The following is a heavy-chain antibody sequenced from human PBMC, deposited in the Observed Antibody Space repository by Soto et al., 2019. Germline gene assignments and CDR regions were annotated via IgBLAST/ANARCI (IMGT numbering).Heavy chain of an antibody. Sequence: GASVKVSCKASGYTFTSYAMHWVRQAPGQRLEWMGWINAGNGNTKYSQKFQGRATITRDTSASTAYMELSSLRSEDTAVYYCARSRGYYGSGSYFWFDYWGQGTLVTVSS. CDR3: ARSRGYYGSGSYFWFDY. CDR1: GYTFTSYA. CDR2: INAGNGNT. D-gene: IGHD3-10*01. V-gene: IGHV1-3*01. J-gene: IGHJ4*02.